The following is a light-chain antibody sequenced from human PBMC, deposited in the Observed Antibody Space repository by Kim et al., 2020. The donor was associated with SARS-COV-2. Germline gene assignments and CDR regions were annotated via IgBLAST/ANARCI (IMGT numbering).Light chain of an antibody. CDR2: YDS. CDR3: QAWDRRTTQRV. Sequence: SYELSQPPSVSVAPGQTAKITCGGNNIGTVSVHWYQQRPGQAPLLVIYYDSDRPSGIPERFSGSNSGNTATLTITGVEAGDEDDYYCQAWDRRTTQRVFGGGTKLTVL. V-gene: IGLV3-21*04. CDR1: NIGTVS. J-gene: IGLJ3*02.